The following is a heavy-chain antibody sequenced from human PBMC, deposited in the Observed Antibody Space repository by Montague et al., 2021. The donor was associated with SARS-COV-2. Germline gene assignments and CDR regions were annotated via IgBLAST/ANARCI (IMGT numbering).Heavy chain of an antibody. Sequence: SLRLSCAASGFAFSSYSMNWVRQAPGKGLEWVSSISSSSSYIYYADSVKGRFTISRDNAKNSLYLQMNSLRAEDTAVYYCGVVPLDAFDIWGQGTMVTVSS. D-gene: IGHD2-15*01. V-gene: IGHV3-21*01. CDR1: GFAFSSYS. CDR3: GVVPLDAFDI. J-gene: IGHJ3*02. CDR2: ISSSSSYI.